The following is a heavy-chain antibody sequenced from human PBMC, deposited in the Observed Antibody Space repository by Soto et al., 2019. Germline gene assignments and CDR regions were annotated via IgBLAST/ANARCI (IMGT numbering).Heavy chain of an antibody. CDR3: ANRGNPLMDV. V-gene: IGHV1-18*01. CDR1: HYNYDSDG. D-gene: IGHD4-4*01. J-gene: IGHJ6*02. CDR2: IYASNGYA. Sequence: GASVEVSCKTSHYNYDSDGVTWARQAPGQGLEWMGWIYASNGYANYAQKFQDRVTLTTDTSTRTAYMELRSLRSDDTAVYYCANRGNPLMDVWGQGTTVTVSS.